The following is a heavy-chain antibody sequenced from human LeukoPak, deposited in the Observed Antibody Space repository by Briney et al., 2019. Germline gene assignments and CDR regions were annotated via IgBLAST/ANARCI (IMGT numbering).Heavy chain of an antibody. CDR3: ARLSVGATKVDY. J-gene: IGHJ4*02. V-gene: IGHV4-61*02. CDR2: ISISGST. D-gene: IGHD1-26*01. CDR1: GGFISSGSYY. Sequence: TSETLSLTCTVSGGFISSGSYYWSWIRQPAGKGLEWIGRISISGSTNYNPSLKSRITISVDTSKNQFSLKLSSVTAADTAVYYCARLSVGATKVDYWGQGTLVTVSS.